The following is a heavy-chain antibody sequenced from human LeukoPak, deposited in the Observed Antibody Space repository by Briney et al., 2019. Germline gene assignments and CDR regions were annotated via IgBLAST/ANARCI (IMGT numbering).Heavy chain of an antibody. CDR1: GGSISSGSYY. V-gene: IGHV4-61*02. Sequence: SQTLSLTCTVSGGSISSGSYYWSWIRQPAGKGLEWIGRIYTSGSTNYNPSLKSRVTISVDTSKNQFSLKLSSVTAADTAVYYCARGVGRSGGWYVALVRDYYYYYYMDVWGKGTTVTISS. D-gene: IGHD6-19*01. CDR3: ARGVGRSGGWYVALVRDYYYYYYMDV. J-gene: IGHJ6*03. CDR2: IYTSGST.